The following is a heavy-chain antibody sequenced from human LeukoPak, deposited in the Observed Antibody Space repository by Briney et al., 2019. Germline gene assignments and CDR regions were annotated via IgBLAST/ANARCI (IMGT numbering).Heavy chain of an antibody. CDR3: AKALGYCSSTSCSSYYYYGIDV. CDR2: ISYDGSNK. D-gene: IGHD2-2*01. J-gene: IGHJ6*02. Sequence: GRSLRLSCAASGFTFSSYGRHWVRQAPGKGLEWVAVISYDGSNKYYADSVKGRFTISRDNSKNTLYLQMNSLRAEDTAVYYCAKALGYCSSTSCSSYYYYGIDVWGQGTTVTVSS. CDR1: GFTFSSYG. V-gene: IGHV3-30*18.